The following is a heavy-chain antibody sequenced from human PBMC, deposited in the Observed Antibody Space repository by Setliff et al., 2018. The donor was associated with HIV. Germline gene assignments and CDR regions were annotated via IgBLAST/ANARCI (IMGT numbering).Heavy chain of an antibody. D-gene: IGHD3-22*01. CDR2: IYTSGST. J-gene: IGHJ4*02. CDR1: GGSISSYY. V-gene: IGHV4-4*09. Sequence: SETLSLTCTVSGGSISSYYWSWIRQPPGKGLEWIGYIYTSGSTNYDPSLNSRVTISVDTSKNQFSLKLSSLTAADTAVYYCARGLSFYDPGGFDYWGQGTLVTVSS. CDR3: ARGLSFYDPGGFDY.